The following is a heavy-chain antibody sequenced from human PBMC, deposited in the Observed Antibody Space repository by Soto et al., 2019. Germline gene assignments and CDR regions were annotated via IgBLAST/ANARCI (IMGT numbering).Heavy chain of an antibody. V-gene: IGHV5-51*01. Sequence: GESLKISCKGSGYSFASYWIGWVRQMPGQGLEWMGIIHPGDSDTRYSPFFRGHVTISADKSTSRAYLQWSSLEASVHAIYYGARGLAGYSASVGPWGQGPLGTACS. J-gene: IGHJ4*02. D-gene: IGHD6-13*01. CDR1: GYSFASYW. CDR3: ARGLAGYSASVGP. CDR2: IHPGDSDT.